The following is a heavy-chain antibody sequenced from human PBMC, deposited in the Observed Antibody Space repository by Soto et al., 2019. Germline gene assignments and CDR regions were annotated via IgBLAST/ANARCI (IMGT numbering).Heavy chain of an antibody. Sequence: EVQLVESGGGLVQPGGSLRLSCAASGFSLYNYAMDWVRQAPGQGLEWVSYISLSSANIHYADSVRGRFIVSRDNAKNPLYLQMNSLRAEDTAVYYCVREPSRGNEWARYVDLWGRGTLVTVSS. CDR2: ISLSSANI. D-gene: IGHD1-1*01. V-gene: IGHV3-48*01. J-gene: IGHJ2*01. CDR1: GFSLYNYA. CDR3: VREPSRGNEWARYVDL.